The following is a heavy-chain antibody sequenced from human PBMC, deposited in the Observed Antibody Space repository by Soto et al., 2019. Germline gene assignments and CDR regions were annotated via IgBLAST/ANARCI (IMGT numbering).Heavy chain of an antibody. CDR3: TRHEGGAAADRPLDY. CDR1: GGSVRSSTYY. V-gene: IGHV4-39*01. Sequence: TSETLSLTCTVSGGSVRSSTYYWGWIRQAPGKGLEWIASIYYSGRTHNNPALKSRVTMSVDTYTNQFSLKMNAVTAADTAVYDCTRHEGGAAADRPLDYWGQGTLVT. CDR2: IYYSGRT. J-gene: IGHJ4*02. D-gene: IGHD6-13*01.